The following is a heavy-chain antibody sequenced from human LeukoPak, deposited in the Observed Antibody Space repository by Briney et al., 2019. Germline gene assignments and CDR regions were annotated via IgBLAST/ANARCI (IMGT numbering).Heavy chain of an antibody. CDR1: GFTFSSYW. CDR2: IKQDGSEK. Sequence: GGSLRLSCAASGFTFSSYWMSWVRQAPGKGLEWAANIKQDGSEKYYVDSVKGRFTISRDNAKNSLYLQMNSLRAEDTAVYYCARWRGGFCSSTSCPGGLDYWGQGTLVTVSS. J-gene: IGHJ4*02. CDR3: ARWRGGFCSSTSCPGGLDY. D-gene: IGHD2-2*01. V-gene: IGHV3-7*01.